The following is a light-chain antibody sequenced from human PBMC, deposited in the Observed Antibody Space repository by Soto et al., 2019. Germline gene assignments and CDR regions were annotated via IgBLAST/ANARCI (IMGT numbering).Light chain of an antibody. J-gene: IGLJ1*01. CDR2: GVS. V-gene: IGLV2-14*01. Sequence: QSALTQPASVSGSPGQSIAIPCTGSGRAVGADNYVSWYQQHPGKAPKLIIYGVSHRPSGVSTRFSASRSAYTALLTISGLQAEDEADYYCSSFTTTYFYVFGPGTKLTVL. CDR3: SSFTTTYFYV. CDR1: GRAVGADNY.